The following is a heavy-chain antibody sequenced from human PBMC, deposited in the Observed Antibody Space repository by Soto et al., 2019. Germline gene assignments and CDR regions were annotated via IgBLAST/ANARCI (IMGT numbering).Heavy chain of an antibody. CDR1: GFTFSSYA. Sequence: GGSLRLSCAASGFTFSSYAMAWVRQAPGKGLEWVSSISGSGDRTYYADSVKGRFTISRDNSKNTLSLQMNRLRAEDTALYYCARGPYTDSSEWFDPWGQGTLVTVSS. CDR2: ISGSGDRT. J-gene: IGHJ5*02. V-gene: IGHV3-23*01. D-gene: IGHD2-2*02. CDR3: ARGPYTDSSEWFDP.